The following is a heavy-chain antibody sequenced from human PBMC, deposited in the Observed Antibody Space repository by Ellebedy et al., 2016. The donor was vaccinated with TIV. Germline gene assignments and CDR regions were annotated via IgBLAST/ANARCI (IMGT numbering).Heavy chain of an antibody. Sequence: ASVKVSXXASGYTFTESYINWVRQAPGQGLEWMGWINPVSGGTNYAQKFQGRVSMTRDTPISTAYLELSSLTSDDTAIYFCARGTKSSSSSWGQGTLVTVSS. D-gene: IGHD6-6*01. V-gene: IGHV1-2*02. J-gene: IGHJ1*01. CDR2: INPVSGGT. CDR1: GYTFTESY. CDR3: ARGTKSSSSS.